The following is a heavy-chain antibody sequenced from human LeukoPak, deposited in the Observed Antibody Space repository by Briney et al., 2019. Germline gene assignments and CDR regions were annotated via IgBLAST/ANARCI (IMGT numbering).Heavy chain of an antibody. CDR1: GYTFIDYY. CDR2: INPNSGGT. V-gene: IGHV1-2*02. Sequence: ASVKVSCKASGYTFIDYYMHWVRQAPGQGLEWMGWINPNSGGTNYVQKFQGRVTMTGDTSISTAYMELSRLRSDDTAVYYCASGGGAVARNVFDIWGQGTMVTVSS. J-gene: IGHJ3*02. CDR3: ASGGGAVARNVFDI. D-gene: IGHD6-13*01.